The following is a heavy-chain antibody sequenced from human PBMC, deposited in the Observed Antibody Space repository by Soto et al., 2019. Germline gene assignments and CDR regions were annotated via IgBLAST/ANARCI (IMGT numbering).Heavy chain of an antibody. CDR2: ITHRWPA. CDR1: GGSRNNSTSF. D-gene: IGHD6-6*01. CDR3: ANYFMSRPWFAT. J-gene: IGHJ5*02. V-gene: IGHV4-39*02. Sequence: XTLPLPCSAAGGSRNNSTSFWGWLRQSRGKGLEWIATITHRWPAEYNPYLTSRVTISVDRYSNVLSLQPHYLPATDKAVYYCANYFMSRPWFATRGQGTLGTVSS.